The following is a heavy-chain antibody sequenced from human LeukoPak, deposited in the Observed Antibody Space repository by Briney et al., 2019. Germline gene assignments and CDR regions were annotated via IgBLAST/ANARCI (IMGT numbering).Heavy chain of an antibody. D-gene: IGHD3-9*01. CDR2: IIPIFGTA. CDR3: ASRILEKGRRYLGVFDY. Sequence: GSSVKVSCKASGGTFSSYAISWVRQAPGQGLEWMGGIIPIFGTANYAQKFQGRVTITTDESTSTAYMELSSLRSEDTAVYYCASRILEKGRRYLGVFDYWGQGTLVTVSS. J-gene: IGHJ4*02. V-gene: IGHV1-69*05. CDR1: GGTFSSYA.